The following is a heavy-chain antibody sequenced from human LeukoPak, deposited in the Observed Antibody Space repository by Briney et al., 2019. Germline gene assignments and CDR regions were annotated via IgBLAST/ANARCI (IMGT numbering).Heavy chain of an antibody. Sequence: GGSLRLSCAASGFTFDSYGMHWVRQAPGKGLEWVAVISYNGSNKYYADSVKGRFTISRDNSKNTLYLQVNSLRAEDTAVYYCVKGLYYYDSSGRVDYWGQGTLVTVSS. CDR2: ISYNGSNK. J-gene: IGHJ4*02. CDR3: VKGLYYYDSSGRVDY. CDR1: GFTFDSYG. D-gene: IGHD3-22*01. V-gene: IGHV3-30*18.